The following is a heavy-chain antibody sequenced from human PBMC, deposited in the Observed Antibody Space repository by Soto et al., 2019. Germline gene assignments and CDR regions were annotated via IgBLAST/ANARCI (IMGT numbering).Heavy chain of an antibody. V-gene: IGHV3-15*07. J-gene: IGHJ4*02. CDR3: AGRYCSGGSCYLDYFDY. Sequence: PGGSLRLSCVVSGLTFTRAWINWVRQAPGKGLEWVGRIKSKIDGGTTDFAAPVKGRFAISRDDSRDIVYLQMGNLKIEDTAVYYCAGRYCSGGSCYLDYFDYWGQGTLVTVYS. CDR1: GLTFTRAW. CDR2: IKSKIDGGTT. D-gene: IGHD2-15*01.